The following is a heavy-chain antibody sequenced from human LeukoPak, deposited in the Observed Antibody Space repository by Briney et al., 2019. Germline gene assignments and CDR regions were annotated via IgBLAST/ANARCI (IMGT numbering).Heavy chain of an antibody. CDR3: AKAGIGVVGYFDY. V-gene: IGHV3-48*02. Sequence: GGSLRLSCAASGFTFSSYTMSWVRQAPGKGLEWVSYITSTSSGIFYADSVKGRFTISRDNSKNTLYLQMNSLRDEDTALYYCAKAGIGVVGYFDYWGQGTLVTVSS. D-gene: IGHD6-19*01. CDR1: GFTFSSYT. J-gene: IGHJ4*02. CDR2: ITSTSSGI.